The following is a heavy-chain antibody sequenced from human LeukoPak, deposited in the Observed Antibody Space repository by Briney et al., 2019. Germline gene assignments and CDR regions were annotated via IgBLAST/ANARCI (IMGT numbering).Heavy chain of an antibody. Sequence: GGSLRLSCAASGFTFGSGMTFGNYEMNWVRQAPGKGLEWVSYISSDGSTIHYADSVKGRFTISRDNAKNSLYLQMNNLRAEGTAVYYCAKWEDVWGKGTTVTVSS. J-gene: IGHJ6*04. CDR1: GFTFGSGMTFGNYE. V-gene: IGHV3-48*03. D-gene: IGHD1-26*01. CDR2: ISSDGSTI. CDR3: AKWEDV.